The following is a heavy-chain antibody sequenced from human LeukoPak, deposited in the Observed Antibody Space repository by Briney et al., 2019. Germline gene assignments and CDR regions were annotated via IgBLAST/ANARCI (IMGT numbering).Heavy chain of an antibody. Sequence: GGCLRLSCAASGFTFSSYGMSWVRQAPGKGVEWVSDISGSGGSTYYADSVNGRFIISRDNSKTTLYLQMNGLRAEDTAVYYCAEDTVKVTTIRRVPHYMDVWGKGTTVTISS. J-gene: IGHJ6*03. CDR3: AEDTVKVTTIRRVPHYMDV. V-gene: IGHV3-23*01. D-gene: IGHD5-12*01. CDR2: ISGSGGST. CDR1: GFTFSSYG.